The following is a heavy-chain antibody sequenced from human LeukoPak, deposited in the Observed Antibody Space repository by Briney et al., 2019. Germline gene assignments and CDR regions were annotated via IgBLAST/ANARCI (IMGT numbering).Heavy chain of an antibody. V-gene: IGHV4-4*02. Sequence: SGTLSLTCGVSGGSITNTNYWTWVRQPPGKGLEWIGEVNLQGSTNYNPSLMGRVAISVDTSENQISLQLTSVTAADTAVYYCAREGGPYRPIDSSGQGTLVTVSS. CDR3: AREGGPYRPIDS. J-gene: IGHJ4*02. CDR1: GGSITNTNY. CDR2: VNLQGST.